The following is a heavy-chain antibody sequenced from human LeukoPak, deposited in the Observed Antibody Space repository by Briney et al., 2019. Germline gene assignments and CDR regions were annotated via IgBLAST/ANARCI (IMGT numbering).Heavy chain of an antibody. CDR3: ARVWSVGATFDY. Sequence: SETLSLTCAVYGGSFSGYYWSWIRQPPGKGLEWIGEINHSGSTNYNPSLKSRVTISVDTSKNQFSLKLSSVTAADTAVYYCARVWSVGATFDYWGQGTLVTVSS. D-gene: IGHD1-26*01. V-gene: IGHV4-34*01. CDR2: INHSGST. J-gene: IGHJ4*02. CDR1: GGSFSGYY.